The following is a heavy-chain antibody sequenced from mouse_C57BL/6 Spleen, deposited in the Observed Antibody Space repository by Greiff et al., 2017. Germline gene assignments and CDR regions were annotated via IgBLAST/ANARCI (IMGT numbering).Heavy chain of an antibody. Sequence: VQLQQSGAELVRPGASVKLSCTASGFNIKDDYMHWVKQRPEQGLEWIGWIDPENGDTEYASKFQGKATITADTSSNTAYLQLSSLTSEDTAVYYCTTPLGWFAYWGQGTLVTVSA. CDR2: IDPENGDT. V-gene: IGHV14-4*01. CDR1: GFNIKDDY. J-gene: IGHJ3*01. D-gene: IGHD4-1*01. CDR3: TTPLGWFAY.